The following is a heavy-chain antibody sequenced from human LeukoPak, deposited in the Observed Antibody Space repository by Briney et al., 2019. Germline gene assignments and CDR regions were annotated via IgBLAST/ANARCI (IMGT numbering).Heavy chain of an antibody. V-gene: IGHV3-7*03. CDR1: GFTFSSYW. D-gene: IGHD1-26*01. J-gene: IGHJ4*02. CDR2: IKQDGGES. CDR3: ARDYYENIAHSHMLPF. Sequence: GGSLRLSCAASGFTFSSYWMTWVPQAPGKGLEWVANIKQDGGESYYVDSVKGRFTISRENAKNSLYLQMNNLRAEDTAVYYCARDYYENIAHSHMLPFWGQGTLVTVSS.